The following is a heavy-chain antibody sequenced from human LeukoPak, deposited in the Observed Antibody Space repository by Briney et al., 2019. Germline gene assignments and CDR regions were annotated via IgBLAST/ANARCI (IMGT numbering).Heavy chain of an antibody. CDR3: ASSSEAGTSGWFDP. V-gene: IGHV4-4*07. Sequence: SETLSLTCTVSGGSISSYYWRWIRQPAGKGLEWIGRIYTSGSTNYNPSLKSRVTMSVDTSKNQFSLKLSSVTAADTAVYYCASSSEAGTSGWFDPWGQGTLVTVSS. J-gene: IGHJ5*02. CDR2: IYTSGST. CDR1: GGSISSYY. D-gene: IGHD6-13*01.